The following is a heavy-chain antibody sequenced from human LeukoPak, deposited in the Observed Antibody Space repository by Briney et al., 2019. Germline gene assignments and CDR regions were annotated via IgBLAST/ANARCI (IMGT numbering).Heavy chain of an antibody. D-gene: IGHD3-22*01. V-gene: IGHV3-23*01. Sequence: GGSLRLSCAASGFTVSSNYMSWVRQAPGKGLEWVSAISGSGGSTYYADSVKGRFTISRDNSKNTLYLQMNSLRAEDMALYYCAKGGTPYYDDNWFDPWGQGTLVTVSS. CDR2: ISGSGGST. J-gene: IGHJ5*02. CDR1: GFTVSSNY. CDR3: AKGGTPYYDDNWFDP.